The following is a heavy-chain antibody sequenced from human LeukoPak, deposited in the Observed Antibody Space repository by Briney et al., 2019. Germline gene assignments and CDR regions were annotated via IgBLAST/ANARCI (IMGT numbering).Heavy chain of an antibody. Sequence: GGSLRLSCAASGFTFSSYAMSWVRQAPGKGLEWVSAISGSGGSTYYADSVKGRFTISRDDSKNTLYLQMNSLRAEDTAVYYCARLGSSNYYYYYMDVWGKGTAVTVSS. D-gene: IGHD6-6*01. V-gene: IGHV3-23*01. CDR3: ARLGSSNYYYYYMDV. J-gene: IGHJ6*03. CDR2: ISGSGGST. CDR1: GFTFSSYA.